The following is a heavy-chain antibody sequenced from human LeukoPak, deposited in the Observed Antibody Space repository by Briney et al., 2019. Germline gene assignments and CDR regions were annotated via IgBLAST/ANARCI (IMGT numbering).Heavy chain of an antibody. CDR2: ISSSAGTI. Sequence: GGSLRLSCVASTFTFSNSYMSWIRQAPGKGLEWISYISSSAGTIFYADSVEGRFTVSRDNTKNSLYLQMNALRADDTAVYYCARTIGTGPLGHFDYWGQGALVTVSS. CDR3: ARTIGTGPLGHFDY. J-gene: IGHJ4*02. V-gene: IGHV3-11*01. D-gene: IGHD3/OR15-3a*01. CDR1: TFTFSNSY.